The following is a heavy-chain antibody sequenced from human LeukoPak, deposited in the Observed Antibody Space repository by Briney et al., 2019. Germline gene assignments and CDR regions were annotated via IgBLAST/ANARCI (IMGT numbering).Heavy chain of an antibody. V-gene: IGHV4-4*07. CDR2: IFPGGTT. CDR3: ARDNPSGWRFDF. J-gene: IGHJ4*02. Sequence: EXLSLTCTVSGDSIRGYYWNWIRQSAGKGLEWIGRIFPGGTTQYNPSLTSRVAMSVDTSNNQCSLNLISVTAADTAVYFCARDNPSGWRFDFWGQGALVTV. D-gene: IGHD6-19*01. CDR1: GDSIRGYY.